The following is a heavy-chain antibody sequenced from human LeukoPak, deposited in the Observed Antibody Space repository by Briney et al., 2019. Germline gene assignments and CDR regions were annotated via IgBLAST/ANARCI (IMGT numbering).Heavy chain of an antibody. CDR3: ARGNYEIDY. V-gene: IGHV4-4*07. Sequence: SETLSLTCTVSGVSISSYYWSWIRQHAGKGLEWIGRISVSGSTNYNPSLKSRVTMSVDTSKIQFSLKLSSVTAADTAVYYGARGNYEIDYWGQGTLVTVSS. J-gene: IGHJ4*02. CDR2: ISVSGST. D-gene: IGHD3-3*01. CDR1: GVSISSYY.